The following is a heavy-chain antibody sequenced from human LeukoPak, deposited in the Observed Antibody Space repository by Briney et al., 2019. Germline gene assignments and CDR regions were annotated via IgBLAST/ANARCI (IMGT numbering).Heavy chain of an antibody. V-gene: IGHV4-61*02. CDR3: ARVQRRYDSSGYYYDHYYYYYMDV. D-gene: IGHD3-22*01. Sequence: SETLSLTCTVSGGSISSDNYYWSWIRQPAGKGLEWIGRIYTSGSTKDNPSLKSRVTMSVDTSTNQFSLKLSSVTAADTAVYYCARVQRRYDSSGYYYDHYYYYYMDVWGKGATVTVSS. CDR1: GGSISSDNYY. J-gene: IGHJ6*03. CDR2: IYTSGST.